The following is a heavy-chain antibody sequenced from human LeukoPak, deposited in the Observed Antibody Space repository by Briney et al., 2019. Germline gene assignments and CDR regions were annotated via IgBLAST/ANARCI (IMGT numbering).Heavy chain of an antibody. D-gene: IGHD2-2*01. CDR2: IIPIFGTA. CDR1: GGTFSSYA. CDR3: ARDRLNIVVVPAAIPDYYYYYGMDV. V-gene: IGHV1-69*13. Sequence: RASVKVSCKASGGTFSSYAISWVRQAPGQGLEWMGGIIPIFGTANYAQKFQGRVTITADESTSTAYMELSSLRSEDTAVYYCARDRLNIVVVPAAIPDYYYYYGMDVWGQGTTVTVSS. J-gene: IGHJ6*02.